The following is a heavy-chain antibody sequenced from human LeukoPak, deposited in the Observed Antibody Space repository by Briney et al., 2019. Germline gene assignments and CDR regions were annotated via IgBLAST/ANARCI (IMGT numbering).Heavy chain of an antibody. J-gene: IGHJ4*02. CDR3: ARALPAPYYYDCSGLFFDY. CDR1: GGSFSGYY. Sequence: PSETLSLTCAVYGGSFSGYYWSWIRQPPGKGLEWIGEINHSGSTNYNPSLKSRVTISVDTSKNQFSLKLSSVTAADTAVYYCARALPAPYYYDCSGLFFDYWGQGTLVTVSS. D-gene: IGHD3-22*01. CDR2: INHSGST. V-gene: IGHV4-34*01.